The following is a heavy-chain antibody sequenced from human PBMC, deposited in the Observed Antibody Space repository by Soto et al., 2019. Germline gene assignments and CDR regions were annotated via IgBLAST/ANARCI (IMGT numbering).Heavy chain of an antibody. Sequence: SLRLSCAASGFTFSSYAMHWVRQAPGKGLGWVAVISYDGSNKYYADSVKGRFAISRDNSKNTLYLQMNSLRAEDTAVYYCPRGGYSSSSYYYYGMDVWGQGTRVTVSS. CDR2: ISYDGSNK. V-gene: IGHV3-30*09. D-gene: IGHD6-6*01. J-gene: IGHJ6*02. CDR1: GFTFSSYA. CDR3: PRGGYSSSSYYYYGMDV.